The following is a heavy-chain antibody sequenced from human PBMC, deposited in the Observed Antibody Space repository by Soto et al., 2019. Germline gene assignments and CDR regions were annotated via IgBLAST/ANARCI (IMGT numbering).Heavy chain of an antibody. D-gene: IGHD5-18*01. Sequence: GGSLRLSCAASGFTFSSYAMSWVRQAPGKGLEWISGISGNGDSTYYADSVKGRFTISRDNSKNTLYLQMNNLRAEDTAVYYCATGYSYAPFDPWGQGTLVTVSS. J-gene: IGHJ5*02. CDR1: GFTFSSYA. CDR3: ATGYSYAPFDP. CDR2: ISGNGDST. V-gene: IGHV3-23*01.